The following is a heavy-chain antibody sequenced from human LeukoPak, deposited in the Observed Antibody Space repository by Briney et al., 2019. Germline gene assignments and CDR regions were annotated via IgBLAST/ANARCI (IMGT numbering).Heavy chain of an antibody. D-gene: IGHD2-15*01. CDR2: ISGYNGNT. J-gene: IGHJ4*02. CDR3: ARVRVGATLDY. V-gene: IGHV1-18*01. CDR1: GYIFTSYG. Sequence: ASVKDPCQASGYIFTSYGFSWVRQAPGLGLEWMGWISGYNGNTNYAQKFQGRVTMTRDTSTSTVYMELSSLRSEDTAVYYCARVRVGATLDYWGQGTLVTVSS.